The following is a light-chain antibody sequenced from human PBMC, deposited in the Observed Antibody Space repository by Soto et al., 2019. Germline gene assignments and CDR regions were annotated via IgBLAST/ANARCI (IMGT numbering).Light chain of an antibody. J-gene: IGKJ4*01. CDR3: QQHANWPLT. CDR1: QSVDSY. Sequence: EILMTQSPATLSVSPGERATLSCRASQSVDSYLVWYQQKPGQAPGLLIYEASTRATGIPARFSGSGSGTDFTLTISSLEPEDFAVYYCQQHANWPLTFGGGTKVDIK. CDR2: EAS. V-gene: IGKV3-11*01.